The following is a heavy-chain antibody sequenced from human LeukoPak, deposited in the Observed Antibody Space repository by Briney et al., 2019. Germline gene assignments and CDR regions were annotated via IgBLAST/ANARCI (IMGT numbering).Heavy chain of an antibody. V-gene: IGHV1-2*02. D-gene: IGHD1-26*01. CDR3: ARVPSSRTPQLDY. J-gene: IGHJ4*02. CDR2: INPNSGGT. Sequence: ASVKVSCKSSGYTFTGYYMRWVREAPGQGLEWMGWINPNSGGTNYAQKFQGRVTMTRDTSISTAYMELSRLRSDDTAVYYCARVPSSRTPQLDYWGREPWSPSPQ. CDR1: GYTFTGYY.